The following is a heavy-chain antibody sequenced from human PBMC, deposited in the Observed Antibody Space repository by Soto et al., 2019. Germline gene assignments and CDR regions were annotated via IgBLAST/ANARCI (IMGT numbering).Heavy chain of an antibody. D-gene: IGHD5-18*01. J-gene: IGHJ4*02. CDR1: GGSISSYY. CDR2: IYYSGST. Sequence: SETLSLTCTVSGGSISSYYWSWIRQPPGKGLEWIGYIYYSGSTNYNPSLKSRVTISVGTSKNQYSLKLSSVTAADTAVYYCARERYSYGLDYWGQGTLVTVSS. CDR3: ARERYSYGLDY. V-gene: IGHV4-59*01.